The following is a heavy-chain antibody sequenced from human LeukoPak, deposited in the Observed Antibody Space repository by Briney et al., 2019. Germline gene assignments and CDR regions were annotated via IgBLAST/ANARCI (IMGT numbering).Heavy chain of an antibody. CDR2: IYTSGST. V-gene: IGHV4-61*02. CDR3: AREYGSGSYWVRAFDI. CDR1: GGSISSGSYY. D-gene: IGHD3-10*01. Sequence: SQTLSLTCTVSGGSISSGSYYWCWIRQPAGKGLEWIGRIYTSGSTNYNPSLKSRVTISVDTSKNQFSLKLSSVTAADTAVYYCAREYGSGSYWVRAFDIWGQGTMVTVSS. J-gene: IGHJ3*02.